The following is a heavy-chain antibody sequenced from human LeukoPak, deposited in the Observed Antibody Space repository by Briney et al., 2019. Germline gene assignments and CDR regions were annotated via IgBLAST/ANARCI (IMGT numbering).Heavy chain of an antibody. CDR2: INHSGST. CDR3: ARLNVLRYFDWFGAENWFDP. J-gene: IGHJ5*02. CDR1: GVSFSGYY. V-gene: IGHV4-34*01. Sequence: PSETLSLTCAVYGVSFSGYYWSWIRQPPGKGLEWIGEINHSGSTNYNPSLKSRVTISVDTSKNQFSLKLSSVTAADTAVYYCARLNVLRYFDWFGAENWFDPWGQGTLVTVSS. D-gene: IGHD3-9*01.